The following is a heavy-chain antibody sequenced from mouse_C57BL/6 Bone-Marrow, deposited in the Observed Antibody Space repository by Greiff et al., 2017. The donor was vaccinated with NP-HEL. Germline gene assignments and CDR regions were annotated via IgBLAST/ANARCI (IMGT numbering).Heavy chain of an antibody. J-gene: IGHJ4*01. D-gene: IGHD2-2*01. CDR3: VRRGGGYGRGAMDY. V-gene: IGHV10-1*01. Sequence: EVQLVESGGGLVQPKGSLKLSCAASGFSFNTYAMNWVRQAPGKGLEWVARIRSKSNNYATYYADSVKDRFTISRDDSESMLYLQMNNLKTEDTAMYYCVRRGGGYGRGAMDYWGQGTSVTVSS. CDR1: GFSFNTYA. CDR2: IRSKSNNYAT.